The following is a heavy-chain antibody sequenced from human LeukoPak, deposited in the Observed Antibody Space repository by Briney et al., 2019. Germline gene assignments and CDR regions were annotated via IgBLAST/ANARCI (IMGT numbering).Heavy chain of an antibody. V-gene: IGHV4-39*01. CDR2: IYYSGST. CDR3: AREVSSADYYPYYGMDV. J-gene: IGHJ6*02. CDR1: GGSIIRSDYY. Sequence: PSETLSLTCTVSGGSIIRSDYYWGWIRQPPGKGLEWIGSIYYSGSTYYNPSLKSRVTISVDTSKNQFSLQLNSVTAADTAIYYCAREVSSADYYPYYGMDVWGQGTSVTVSS. D-gene: IGHD2-2*01.